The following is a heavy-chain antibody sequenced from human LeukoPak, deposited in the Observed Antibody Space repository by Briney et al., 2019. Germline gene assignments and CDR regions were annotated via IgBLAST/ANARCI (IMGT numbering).Heavy chain of an antibody. CDR1: GFTFSSYW. Sequence: GGSLRLSCAASGFTFSSYWMSWVRQAPGKGLEWVANIKQDGSEKYYVDSVKGRFTISRDNAKNSLYLQMNSLRAEDTAVYYCARGHPVDIVATMLFDYWGQGTLVTVSS. V-gene: IGHV3-7*01. CDR3: ARGHPVDIVATMLFDY. J-gene: IGHJ4*02. CDR2: IKQDGSEK. D-gene: IGHD5-12*01.